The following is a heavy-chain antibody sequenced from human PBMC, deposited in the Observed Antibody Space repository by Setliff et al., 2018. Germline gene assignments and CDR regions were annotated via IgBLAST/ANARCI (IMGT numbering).Heavy chain of an antibody. CDR1: GGSISYFY. CDR3: ARGDDFHDGSGYYNP. D-gene: IGHD3-22*01. J-gene: IGHJ5*02. V-gene: IGHV4-59*01. CDR2: IYGNDFA. Sequence: SETLSLTCTVSGGSISYFYWSWIRQPPGKGLEWIGYIYGNDFANYNPSLRSRVSISVDTSKNQFSLKLTSVTAADTAVYYCARGDDFHDGSGYYNPWGQGTLVTVSS.